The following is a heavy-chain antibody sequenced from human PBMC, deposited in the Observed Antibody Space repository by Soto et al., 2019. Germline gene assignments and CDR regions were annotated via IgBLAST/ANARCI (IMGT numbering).Heavy chain of an antibody. CDR2: IWYDGSYK. J-gene: IGHJ4*02. D-gene: IGHD4-17*01. V-gene: IGHV3-33*01. CDR3: ARDVNDYGDIGLDY. CDR1: GFTFNRHG. Sequence: GGSLRLSCAASGFTFNRHGMHWVRQAPGKGLEWVALIWYDGSYKNYAESVKGRFTISRDNSKNTLYLQMNSLRAEDTALYYCARDVNDYGDIGLDYWGQGTLVTVSS.